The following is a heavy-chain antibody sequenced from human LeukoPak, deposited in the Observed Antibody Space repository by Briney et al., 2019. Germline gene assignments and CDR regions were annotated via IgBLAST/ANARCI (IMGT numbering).Heavy chain of an antibody. J-gene: IGHJ5*02. CDR1: GGSISSSNW. CDR3: ARVWFGDEERFDP. CDR2: IYHSGST. D-gene: IGHD3-10*01. Sequence: SETLSLTCAVSGGSISSSNWWSWVRQPPGKGLEWIGEIYHSGSTNYNPSLKSRVTISVDKSKNQFSLKLSSVTAADTAVYYCARVWFGDEERFDPWGQGTLVTVSS. V-gene: IGHV4-4*02.